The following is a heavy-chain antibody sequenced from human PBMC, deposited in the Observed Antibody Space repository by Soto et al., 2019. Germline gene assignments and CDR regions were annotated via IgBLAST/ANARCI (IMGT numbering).Heavy chain of an antibody. V-gene: IGHV1-8*01. D-gene: IGHD3-9*01. CDR3: ARGHNYDILTEPFDP. Sequence: EASVKVSCKASGYTFTSYDINWVRQATGQGLEWMGWMNPNSGNTGYAQKFQGRVTMTRNTSISTAYMELSSLRSEDTAVYYCARGHNYDILTEPFDPWGQGTLVTVSS. J-gene: IGHJ5*02. CDR1: GYTFTSYD. CDR2: MNPNSGNT.